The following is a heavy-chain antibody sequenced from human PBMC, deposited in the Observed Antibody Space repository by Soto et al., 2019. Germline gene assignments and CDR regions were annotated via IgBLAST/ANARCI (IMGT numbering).Heavy chain of an antibody. J-gene: IGHJ6*02. V-gene: IGHV3-30-3*01. D-gene: IGHD4-17*01. CDR1: RVPFSIYA. CDR2: ISYDGSNK. CDR3: AKDGTTVVLHHRYYYSGMDV. Sequence: PXGSLRLSCAASRVPFSIYARHCVPHAPGEGLEWVAIISYDGSNKYYADSVKGRFTISRDNSKNTLYLQMNSLRAEDTAVYYCAKDGTTVVLHHRYYYSGMDVWGQGTTVTVSS.